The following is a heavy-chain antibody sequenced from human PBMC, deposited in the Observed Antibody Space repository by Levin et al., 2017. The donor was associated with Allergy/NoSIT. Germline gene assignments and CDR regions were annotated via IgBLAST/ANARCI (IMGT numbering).Heavy chain of an antibody. CDR3: ARPIGRAARSRNWFDP. J-gene: IGHJ5*02. V-gene: IGHV4-34*01. D-gene: IGHD6-6*01. Sequence: SETLSLTCAVYGGSFSGYYWSWIRQPPGKGLEWIGEINHSGSTNYNSSLILLFPLSVDTSKNQFSLKLSSVTAADTAVYYGARPIGRAARSRNWFDPWGQGTLVTVSS. CDR2: INHSGST. CDR1: GGSFSGYY.